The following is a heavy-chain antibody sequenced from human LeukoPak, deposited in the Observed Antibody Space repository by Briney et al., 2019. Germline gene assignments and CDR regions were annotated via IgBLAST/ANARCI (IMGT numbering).Heavy chain of an antibody. V-gene: IGHV4-30-2*01. CDR1: GGSISSGGYS. CDR2: IYHSGST. Sequence: SETLSLTCAVSGGSISSGGYSWSWIRQPPGKGLEWIGYIYHSGSTYYNPSLKSRVTISVDTSKNQFSLKLSSVTAADTAVYYCARDYRRDGYNYIDYWGQGTLVTVSS. J-gene: IGHJ4*02. D-gene: IGHD5-24*01. CDR3: ARDYRRDGYNYIDY.